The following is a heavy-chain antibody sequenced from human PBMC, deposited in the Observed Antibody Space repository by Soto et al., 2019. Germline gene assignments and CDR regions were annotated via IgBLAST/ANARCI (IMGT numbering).Heavy chain of an antibody. CDR1: GGSISSGDYY. J-gene: IGHJ4*02. Sequence: QVQLQESGPGLVKPSQTLSLTCTVSGGSISSGDYYWSWIRQPPGKGLEWIGYIYYSGSTYYNPSVKSRVTISVDTSKNQFSLKLSSVTAADTAVSYCAREVIAAQAMIDYWGQGTLVTVSS. D-gene: IGHD3-16*02. CDR2: IYYSGST. CDR3: AREVIAAQAMIDY. V-gene: IGHV4-30-4*01.